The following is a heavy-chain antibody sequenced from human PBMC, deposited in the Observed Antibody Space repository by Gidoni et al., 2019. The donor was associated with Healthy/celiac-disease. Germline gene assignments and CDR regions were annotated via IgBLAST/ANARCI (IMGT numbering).Heavy chain of an antibody. Sequence: QLQLQESGPGLVKPSETLSLTCTVSGGPISSSSYYWGWIRQPPGKGLEWIGSIYYSGSTYYNPSLKSRVTISVDTSKNQFSLKLSSVTAAETAVYYCARGGYTVLGNWFDPWGQGTLVTVSS. D-gene: IGHD6-13*01. CDR1: GGPISSSSYY. J-gene: IGHJ5*02. V-gene: IGHV4-39*01. CDR3: ARGGYTVLGNWFDP. CDR2: IYYSGST.